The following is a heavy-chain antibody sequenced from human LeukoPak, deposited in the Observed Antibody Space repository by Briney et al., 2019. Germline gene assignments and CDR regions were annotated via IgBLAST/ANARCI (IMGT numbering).Heavy chain of an antibody. D-gene: IGHD2-2*01. CDR1: GGTFSSYA. V-gene: IGHV1-69*13. Sequence: ASVKVTCKASGGTFSSYAISWVRQAPGRGLEWMGGIIPIFGTANYAQKFQGRVTITADESTSTAYMELSSLRSEDTAVYYCARDTEVVPAAIHAFDIWGQGTMDTVSS. J-gene: IGHJ3*02. CDR2: IIPIFGTA. CDR3: ARDTEVVPAAIHAFDI.